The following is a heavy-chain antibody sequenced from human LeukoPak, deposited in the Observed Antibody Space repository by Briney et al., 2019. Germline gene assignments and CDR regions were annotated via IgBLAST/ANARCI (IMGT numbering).Heavy chain of an antibody. D-gene: IGHD3-10*01. CDR3: ARWATMVRGVYDGFDI. Sequence: SETLSLTCGVSGGSFSGHYWSWIRQPPGKGLEWIGEISHTGTTHSNPSLKSRVTISVDTPKNQFSLRLTSVTAEDTAVYYCARWATMVRGVYDGFDIWGQGTMVTVSS. CDR1: GGSFSGHY. J-gene: IGHJ3*02. V-gene: IGHV4-34*01. CDR2: ISHTGTT.